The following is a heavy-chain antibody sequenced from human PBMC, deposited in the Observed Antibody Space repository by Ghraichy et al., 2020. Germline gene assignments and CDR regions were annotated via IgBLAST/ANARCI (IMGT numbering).Heavy chain of an antibody. J-gene: IGHJ2*01. V-gene: IGHV1-69*06. CDR3: ARVLPSGYSYGYSWYFDL. D-gene: IGHD5-18*01. CDR1: GGTFSSYA. CDR2: IIPIFGTA. Sequence: SVKVSCKASGGTFSSYAISWVRQAPGQGLEWMGGIIPIFGTANYAQKFQGRVTITADKSTSTAYMELSSLRSEDTAVYYCARVLPSGYSYGYSWYFDLWGRGTLVTVSS.